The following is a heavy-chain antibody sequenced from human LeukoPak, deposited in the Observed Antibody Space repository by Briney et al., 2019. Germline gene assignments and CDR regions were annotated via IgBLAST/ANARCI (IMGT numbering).Heavy chain of an antibody. J-gene: IGHJ5*02. Sequence: PGGSLRLSCAASGFTFSSYAMSWVRQAPGKGLEWVSAISGSGGSTYYADSVKGRFTISRDNSKNTLDLQMNSLRVEDTAVYYCAREGYRSSSDRGWIDPWGQGTLVTVSS. CDR1: GFTFSSYA. D-gene: IGHD6-13*01. CDR3: AREGYRSSSDRGWIDP. V-gene: IGHV3-23*01. CDR2: ISGSGGST.